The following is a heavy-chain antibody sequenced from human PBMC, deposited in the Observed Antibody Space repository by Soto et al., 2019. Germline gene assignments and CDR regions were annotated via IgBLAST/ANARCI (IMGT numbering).Heavy chain of an antibody. Sequence: SSEILSLTCTVSGGSISSSSYYWGWIRQPPGKGLEWIGSIYYSGSTYYNPSLKSRVTISVDTSKNQFSLKLSSVTAADTAVYYCASTINNYYYYYGMDVWGQGTTVTVSS. CDR3: ASTINNYYYYYGMDV. V-gene: IGHV4-39*01. J-gene: IGHJ6*02. CDR1: GGSISSSSYY. CDR2: IYYSGST.